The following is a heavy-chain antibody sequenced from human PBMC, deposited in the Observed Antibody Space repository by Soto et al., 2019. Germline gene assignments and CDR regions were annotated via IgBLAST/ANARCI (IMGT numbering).Heavy chain of an antibody. Sequence: SETLSLTCTVSGGSVNVGDHYWSWIRQFPGRGLEWIGYISYSGNTYYNPSLKGRVTLSLDISKNQFSLKLASVTAADTAVYYCARVSTITIFGVVIIRWLDPWGQGTLVTVSS. D-gene: IGHD3-3*01. CDR2: ISYSGNT. CDR1: GGSVNVGDHY. J-gene: IGHJ5*02. CDR3: ARVSTITIFGVVIIRWLDP. V-gene: IGHV4-30-4*08.